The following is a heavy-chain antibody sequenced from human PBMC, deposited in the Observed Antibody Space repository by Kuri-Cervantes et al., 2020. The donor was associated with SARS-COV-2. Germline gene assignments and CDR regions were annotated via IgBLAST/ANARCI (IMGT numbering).Heavy chain of an antibody. D-gene: IGHD2-2*02. V-gene: IGHV4-4*07. J-gene: IGHJ5*02. CDR1: GGSISSYY. CDR2: IYTSGST. Sequence: SETLSLTCTVSGGSISSYYWSWIRQPAGKGLEWIGRIYTSGSTYYNPSLKSRVTISVDTSKNQFSLQLSSVTAADTAVYYCAGVGDIVVVPAAITAWGQGTLVTVSS. CDR3: AGVGDIVVVPAAITA.